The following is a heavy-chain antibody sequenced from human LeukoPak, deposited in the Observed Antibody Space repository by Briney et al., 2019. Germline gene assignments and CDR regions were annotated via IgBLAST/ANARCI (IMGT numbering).Heavy chain of an antibody. CDR2: IYISGSI. CDR3: ARDAEYSSSSGRYNWFDP. D-gene: IGHD6-6*01. CDR1: GGSISSYY. Sequence: KTSETLSLTCTVSGGSISSYYWSWIRQPAGKGLEWIGRIYISGSIKYNPSLKSRVTMSVDTSKNQFSLRLSSVTAADTAVYYCARDAEYSSSSGRYNWFDPWGQGTLVTVSS. J-gene: IGHJ5*02. V-gene: IGHV4-4*07.